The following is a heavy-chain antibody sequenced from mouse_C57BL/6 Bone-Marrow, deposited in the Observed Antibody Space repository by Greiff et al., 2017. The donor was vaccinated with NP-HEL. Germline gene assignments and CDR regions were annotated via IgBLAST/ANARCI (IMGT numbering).Heavy chain of an antibody. D-gene: IGHD1-1*02. Sequence: EVQGVESGGGLVQPGGSLKLSCAASGFTFSDYYMYWVRQTPEKRLEWVAYISNRGGSTYYTATVKGRFPILRDNAKNTLYLQMSRLKSEDTAMYYCTRRNYGDAMDYWGPGTSVTVSS. J-gene: IGHJ4*01. V-gene: IGHV5-12*01. CDR3: TRRNYGDAMDY. CDR1: GFTFSDYY. CDR2: ISNRGGST.